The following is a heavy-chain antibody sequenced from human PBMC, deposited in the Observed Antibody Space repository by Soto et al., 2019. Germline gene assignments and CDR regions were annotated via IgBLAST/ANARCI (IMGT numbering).Heavy chain of an antibody. J-gene: IGHJ4*02. Sequence: QLQELGPRLLKPSETLSLTCTVSGGSISSGDYYWGWVRQPPGKGLEWIGSIYHTGTTYYNPSLKSLLIMSVDRSENQFSLRLNSVTVTDTAVYYCTGERNSSPFIWGQGTLVTVSS. D-gene: IGHD2-21*01. V-gene: IGHV4-39*01. CDR2: IYHTGTT. CDR1: GGSISSGDYY. CDR3: TGERNSSPFI.